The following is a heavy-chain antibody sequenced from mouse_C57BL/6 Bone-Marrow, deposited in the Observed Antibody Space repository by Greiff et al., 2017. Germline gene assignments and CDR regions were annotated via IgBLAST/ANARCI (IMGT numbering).Heavy chain of an antibody. V-gene: IGHV1-9*01. Sequence: VQLQQSGAELMKPGASVKLSCKATGYTFTGYWIEWVKQRPGHGLEWIGDINPGSGGTNYNEKFKGKATLTADTSSSTAYMQLSSLTTEDSAIYYCARACCSSWYFDVWGTGTTVTVSS. D-gene: IGHD1-1*01. J-gene: IGHJ1*03. CDR2: INPGSGGT. CDR1: GYTFTGYW. CDR3: ARACCSSWYFDV.